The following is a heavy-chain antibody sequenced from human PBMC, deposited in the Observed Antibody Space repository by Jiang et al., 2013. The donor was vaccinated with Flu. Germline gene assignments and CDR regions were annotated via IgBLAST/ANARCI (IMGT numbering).Heavy chain of an antibody. V-gene: IGHV1-18*04. J-gene: IGHJ5*02. Sequence: SGAEVKKPGASVKVSCKASGYTFTSYGISWVRQAPGQGLEWMGWISAYNGNTNYAQKLQGRVTMTTDTSTSTAYMELRSLRSDDTAVYYCARGGFCSTSCTTAPNWFDPWGQGTLVTVSS. D-gene: IGHD2-2*01. CDR3: ARGGFCSTSCTTAPNWFDP. CDR2: ISAYNGNT. CDR1: GYTFTSYG.